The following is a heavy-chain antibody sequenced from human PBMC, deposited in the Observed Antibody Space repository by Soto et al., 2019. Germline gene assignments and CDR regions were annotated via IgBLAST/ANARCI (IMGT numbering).Heavy chain of an antibody. CDR3: ATGPAGYCFTTSCYSYFQH. V-gene: IGHV3-23*01. Sequence: GGSLRLSCAASGFTFSSYAMKWVRQAPGKGLEWVSLIGESGTPTYYADSVKGRFTIPRDNSGNTLFLEMYSLRSEDTAVYYCATGPAGYCFTTSCYSYFQHWAQGTLVTVSS. D-gene: IGHD2-2*01. J-gene: IGHJ1*01. CDR2: IGESGTPT. CDR1: GFTFSSYA.